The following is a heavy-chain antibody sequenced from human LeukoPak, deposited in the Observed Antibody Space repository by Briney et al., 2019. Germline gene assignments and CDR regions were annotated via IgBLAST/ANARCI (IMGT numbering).Heavy chain of an antibody. V-gene: IGHV4-59*08. CDR2: IYYSGGT. D-gene: IGHD3-16*02. CDR1: GGSISSYY. J-gene: IGHJ4*02. CDR3: ARHSDGGGRYRRSFDY. Sequence: SETLSLTCTVSGGSISSYYLSWIRQPPGKGLEWIGYIYYSGGTNYNPSPKSRVTISVDTSKNKSSLKLSSVTAADTAVYYCARHSDGGGRYRRSFDYWGEGTLGTVSS.